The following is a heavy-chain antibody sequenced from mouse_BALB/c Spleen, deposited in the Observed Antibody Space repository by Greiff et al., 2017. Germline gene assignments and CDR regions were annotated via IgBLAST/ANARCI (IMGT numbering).Heavy chain of an antibody. Sequence: EVKLVESGPGLVKPSQSLSLTCTVTGYSITSDYAWNWIRQFPGNKLEWMGYISYSGSTSYNPSLKSRISITRDTSKNQFFLQLNSVTTEDTATYYCARRGYYGSSPAWFAYWGQGTLVTVSA. V-gene: IGHV3-2*02. CDR2: ISYSGST. D-gene: IGHD1-1*01. CDR3: ARRGYYGSSPAWFAY. J-gene: IGHJ3*01. CDR1: GYSITSDYA.